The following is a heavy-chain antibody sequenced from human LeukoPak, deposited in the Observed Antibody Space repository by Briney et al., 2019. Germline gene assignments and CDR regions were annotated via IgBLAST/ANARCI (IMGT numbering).Heavy chain of an antibody. J-gene: IGHJ4*02. CDR2: MNPNSGNT. D-gene: IGHD6-13*01. CDR1: GYTFTSYD. CDR3: ARVDPLGIAAAHY. V-gene: IGHV1-8*01. Sequence: GASVKVSCKASGYTFTSYDINWVRQATGQGLEWMGWMNPNSGNTGYAQEFQGRVTMTRNTSISTAYMELSSLRSEDTAVYYCARVDPLGIAAAHYWGQGTLVTVSS.